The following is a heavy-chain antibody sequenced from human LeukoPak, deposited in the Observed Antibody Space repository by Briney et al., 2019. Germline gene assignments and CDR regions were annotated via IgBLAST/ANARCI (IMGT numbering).Heavy chain of an antibody. V-gene: IGHV1-2*02. J-gene: IGHJ4*02. CDR2: INPNTGDT. CDR3: ARDQSSSFVPFDY. CDR1: GYTFTAYY. Sequence: ASVKVSCKASGYTFTAYYMHWVRQAPGQGPEWMGWINPNTGDTKYAQKFQGRVTMTRDTSISTAYMELSRLRSDDTAVYYCARDQSSSFVPFDYWGQGTLVTVSS. D-gene: IGHD6-6*01.